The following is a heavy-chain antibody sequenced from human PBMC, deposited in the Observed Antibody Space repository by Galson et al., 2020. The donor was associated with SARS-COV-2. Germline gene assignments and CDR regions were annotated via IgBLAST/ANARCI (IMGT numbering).Heavy chain of an antibody. D-gene: IGHD2-21*01. CDR1: GYSISSGYY. V-gene: IGHV4-38-2*02. CDR2: IYHTGDT. Sequence: SETLSLTCSVSGYSISSGYYWGWIRQPPGKGLEWTGSIYHTGDTYYSPSLKSRVTISVDTPKNQFSLKLTSVTAADMAVYYCARGGGDGGTGFDYWGQGTLVTVSS. CDR3: ARGGGDGGTGFDY. J-gene: IGHJ4*02.